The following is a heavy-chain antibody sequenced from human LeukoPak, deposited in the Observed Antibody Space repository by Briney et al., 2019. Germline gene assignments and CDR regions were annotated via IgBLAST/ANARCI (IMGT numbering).Heavy chain of an antibody. Sequence: SETLSLTCTVSGGSISSSDYYWGWIRQPPGKGLEWIGSIYYSGSTYYNPSLKSRVTISVDTSKNQFSLKLSSVTAADTAVYYCARDPRGYAVMVNLFDYWGQGALVTVSS. J-gene: IGHJ4*02. D-gene: IGHD5-18*01. CDR2: IYYSGST. CDR3: ARDPRGYAVMVNLFDY. V-gene: IGHV4-39*07. CDR1: GGSISSSDYY.